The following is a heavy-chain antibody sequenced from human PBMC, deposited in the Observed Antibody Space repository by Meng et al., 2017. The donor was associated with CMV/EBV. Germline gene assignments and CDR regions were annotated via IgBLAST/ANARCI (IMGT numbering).Heavy chain of an antibody. CDR2: ISWNSGSI. V-gene: IGHV3-9*01. D-gene: IGHD2-15*01. CDR1: GFTFDDYA. Sequence: SLKISCAASGFTFDDYAMHWVRQAPGKGLEWVSGISWNSGSIGYADSVKGRFTISRDNAKNSLYLQMNSLRAEDTALYYCAKVGWPYYFDYWGQGTQVTVSS. J-gene: IGHJ4*02. CDR3: AKVGWPYYFDY.